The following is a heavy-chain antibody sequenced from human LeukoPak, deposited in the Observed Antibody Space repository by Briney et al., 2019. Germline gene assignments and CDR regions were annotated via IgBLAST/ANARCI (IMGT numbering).Heavy chain of an antibody. V-gene: IGHV1-8*01. D-gene: IGHD4-17*01. Sequence: WMVWINPNSGKPDYAQKFQGRVTMTRNTSISTAYMELSSLRSEDTAVYYCARSKKSGDPDYWGQGTLVTVSS. J-gene: IGHJ4*02. CDR3: ARSKKSGDPDY. CDR2: INPNSGKP.